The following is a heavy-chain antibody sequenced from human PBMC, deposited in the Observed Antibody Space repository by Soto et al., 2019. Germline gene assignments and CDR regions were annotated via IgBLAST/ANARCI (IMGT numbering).Heavy chain of an antibody. V-gene: IGHV1-69*13. D-gene: IGHD5-12*01. CDR3: ARKRDGYNYDAFDI. Sequence: SLKVSCKASGGTFSSYAISWVRQAPGQGLEWMGGIIPIFGTANYAQKCQGRVTITADGSTSTAYMELSSLRSEDTAVYYCARKRDGYNYDAFDIWGQGTMVNVSS. CDR1: GGTFSSYA. J-gene: IGHJ3*02. CDR2: IIPIFGTA.